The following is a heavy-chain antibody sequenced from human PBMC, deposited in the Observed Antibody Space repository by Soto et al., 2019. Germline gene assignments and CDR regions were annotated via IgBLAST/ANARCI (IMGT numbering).Heavy chain of an antibody. J-gene: IGHJ4*02. CDR2: INPSGDST. D-gene: IGHD6-19*01. V-gene: IGHV1-46*03. CDR1: GYTFTGYY. CDR3: ARLAVAGPNQFDY. Sequence: GASVKVSCKASGYTFTGYYMHWVRQAPGQGLEWMGIINPSGDSTRYAQKFQGRVSMTRDTSTSTLYMELSSLISDDTAVYYCARLAVAGPNQFDYWGQGTLVTVPQ.